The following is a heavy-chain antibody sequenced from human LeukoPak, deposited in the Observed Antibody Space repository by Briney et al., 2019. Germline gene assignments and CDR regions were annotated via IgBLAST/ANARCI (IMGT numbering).Heavy chain of an antibody. CDR1: GFTFSSYG. J-gene: IGHJ4*02. V-gene: IGHV3-33*01. CDR3: ARGSGYYPLFDY. D-gene: IGHD3-22*01. CDR2: IWYDGSKE. Sequence: GRSLRLSCVVSGFTFSSYGMHWVRQASGKGLEWVAVIWYDGSKEYYIDSVKGRFTISRDNSKNTLYLQMNSLRAEDTAVYYCARGSGYYPLFDYWGQGTLVTVSS.